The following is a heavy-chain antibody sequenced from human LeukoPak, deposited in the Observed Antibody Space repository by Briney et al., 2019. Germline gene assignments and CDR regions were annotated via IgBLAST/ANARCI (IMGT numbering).Heavy chain of an antibody. Sequence: SETLSLTCTVSGGSISSASYYWSWIRQPAGKGLEWIGRIYTSGSTNYNPSLESRVTISVDTSKNQFSLKLSSVTAADTAVYYCARDGLYSSGWSDAFDIWGQGTMVTVSS. J-gene: IGHJ3*02. CDR1: GGSISSASYY. CDR2: IYTSGST. D-gene: IGHD6-19*01. V-gene: IGHV4-61*02. CDR3: ARDGLYSSGWSDAFDI.